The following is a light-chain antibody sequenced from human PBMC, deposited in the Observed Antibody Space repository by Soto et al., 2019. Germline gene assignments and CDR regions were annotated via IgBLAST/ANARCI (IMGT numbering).Light chain of an antibody. J-gene: IGKJ5*01. V-gene: IGKV1-5*03. Sequence: DIQMTQSPSTLPASVGDRVPITCRANQSISTWLAWYQQQPGKAPNLLIYKASRLETGVPSRFSGSGSGTEFTLTISGLLPEDFAAYHCQQLYTLPFTFGQGTRLEIK. CDR2: KAS. CDR3: QQLYTLPFT. CDR1: QSISTW.